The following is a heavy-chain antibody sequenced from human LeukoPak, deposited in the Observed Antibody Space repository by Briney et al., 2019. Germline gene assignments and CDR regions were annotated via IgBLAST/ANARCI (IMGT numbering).Heavy chain of an antibody. J-gene: IGHJ4*02. CDR3: ARDYYGSLDY. V-gene: IGHV3-74*03. Sequence: GGSLRLSCAASGFTFSPSWMHWVRHAPGKGLVWVSFINSDGSTTTYADSVKGRFTISRDNAKNTLYLQMNSLRAEDTAVYYCARDYYGSLDYWGQGTLVTVSS. CDR2: INSDGSTT. CDR1: GFTFSPSW. D-gene: IGHD3-10*01.